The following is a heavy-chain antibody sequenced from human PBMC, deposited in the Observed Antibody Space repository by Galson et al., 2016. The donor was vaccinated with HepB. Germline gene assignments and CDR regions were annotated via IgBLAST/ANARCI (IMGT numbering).Heavy chain of an antibody. D-gene: IGHD5-18*01. Sequence: SVKVSCKASGYTFTSYDINWVRQATGQGLEWMGWMNPNSGNTGYAQKFQGRVTMTRNTSISTAYMELSSLRSEDTAVYYCARTNVKKRRGYSYGSYYGMDVWGQGTTVTVSS. CDR2: MNPNSGNT. CDR3: ARTNVKKRRGYSYGSYYGMDV. CDR1: GYTFTSYD. V-gene: IGHV1-8*01. J-gene: IGHJ6*02.